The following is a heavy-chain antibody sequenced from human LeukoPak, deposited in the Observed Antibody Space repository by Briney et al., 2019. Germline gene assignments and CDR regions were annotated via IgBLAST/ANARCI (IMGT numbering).Heavy chain of an antibody. CDR2: IYYSGST. V-gene: IGHV4-59*01. D-gene: IGHD2-2*01. J-gene: IGHJ4*02. Sequence: SETLSLTCTVSGGSISSYYWRWIRQPPGKGLEWIGYIYYSGSTNYNPSLKSRVTISVDTSKNQFSLKLSSVTAADTAVYYCARATGYCSSTSCSHFDYWGQGTLVTVSS. CDR1: GGSISSYY. CDR3: ARATGYCSSTSCSHFDY.